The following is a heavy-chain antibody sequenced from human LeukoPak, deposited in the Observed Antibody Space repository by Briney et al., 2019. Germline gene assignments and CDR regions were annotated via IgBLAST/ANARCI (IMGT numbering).Heavy chain of an antibody. CDR1: GFPCSSHN. V-gene: IGHV3-21*01. Sequence: GGSLRLSCAASGFPCSSHNMNWVRQAPGKGLEWVSYITSSSNYIYYADSVKGRFTISRDNAKNSLYLQMNSLRAEDTAVYYCARAIFSSGWYLVDYWGQGTLVTVSS. CDR3: ARAIFSSGWYLVDY. J-gene: IGHJ4*02. D-gene: IGHD6-19*01. CDR2: ITSSSNYI.